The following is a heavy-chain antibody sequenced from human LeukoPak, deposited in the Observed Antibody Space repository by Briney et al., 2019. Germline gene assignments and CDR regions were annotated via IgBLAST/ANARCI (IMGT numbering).Heavy chain of an antibody. CDR3: VRDKGSSWGEKYYFDY. D-gene: IGHD6-13*01. CDR1: GFTFSSSG. V-gene: IGHV3-33*01. J-gene: IGHJ4*02. CDR2: IRYDGINE. Sequence: GGSLRLSCAASGFTFSSSGMHWVRPATGKGLEWGALIRYDGINEYYADSVKGRFSISRDDSKNTLYLQMNSLRAEETAVYYCVRDKGSSWGEKYYFDYWGQGTLVTVSS.